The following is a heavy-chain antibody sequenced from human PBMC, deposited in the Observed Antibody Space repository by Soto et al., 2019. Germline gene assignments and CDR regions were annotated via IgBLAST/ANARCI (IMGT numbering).Heavy chain of an antibody. J-gene: IGHJ6*02. V-gene: IGHV3-15*07. D-gene: IGHD2-15*01. CDR1: GFTFSNAW. CDR3: TTDPPLEVDYYYYGMDV. Sequence: GGSLRLSCAASGFTFSNAWMNWVRQAPGKGLEWVGRIKSKTDGGTTDYAAPVKGRFTISRDDSKNTLYLQMNSLKTEDTAVYYCTTDPPLEVDYYYYGMDVWGQGTTVTVSS. CDR2: IKSKTDGGTT.